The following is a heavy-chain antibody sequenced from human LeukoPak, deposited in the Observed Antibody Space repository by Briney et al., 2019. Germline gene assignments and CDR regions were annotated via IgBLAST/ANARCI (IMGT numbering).Heavy chain of an antibody. CDR2: IYYSGST. V-gene: IGHV4-59*01. CDR1: GGSISSYY. Sequence: SETLSLTCTVSGGSISSYYWSWIRQPPGKGLEWIGYIYYSGSTNYNPSLKSRVTISVDTSKNQFSLKLSSVTAADTAVYYCARGDYSGWTDYWGQGTLVTVSS. J-gene: IGHJ4*02. D-gene: IGHD6-19*01. CDR3: ARGDYSGWTDY.